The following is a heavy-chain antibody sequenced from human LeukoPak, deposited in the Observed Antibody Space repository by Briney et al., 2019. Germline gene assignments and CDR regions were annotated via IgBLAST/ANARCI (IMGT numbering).Heavy chain of an antibody. CDR1: GFSFSDYA. Sequence: GGSLRLSCAASGFSFSDYAMSWVRRAPGKGLEWVSAISGSGGSTYYADSVKGRFTISRDNSKNTLYLQMNSLRAEDTAVYYCAKEGRGLFPYYFDYWGQGTLVTVSS. V-gene: IGHV3-23*01. D-gene: IGHD3-10*01. J-gene: IGHJ4*02. CDR2: ISGSGGST. CDR3: AKEGRGLFPYYFDY.